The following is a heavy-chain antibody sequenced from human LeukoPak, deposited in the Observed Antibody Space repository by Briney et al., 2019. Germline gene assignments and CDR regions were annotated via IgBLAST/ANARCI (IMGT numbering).Heavy chain of an antibody. D-gene: IGHD6-19*01. J-gene: IGHJ4*02. CDR1: GFTFSSYA. CDR3: AKVAQQWLVRQYYFDY. CDR2: ISGSGGST. V-gene: IGHV3-23*01. Sequence: PGRSLRLSCAASGFTFSSYAMSWVRQAPGKGLEWVSAISGSGGSTYYADSVKGRFTISRDNSKNTLYLQMNSLRAEDTAVYYCAKVAQQWLVRQYYFDYWGQGTLVTVSS.